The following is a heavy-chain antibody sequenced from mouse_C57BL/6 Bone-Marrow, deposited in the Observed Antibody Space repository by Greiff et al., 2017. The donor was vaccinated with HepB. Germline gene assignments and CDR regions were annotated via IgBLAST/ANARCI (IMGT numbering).Heavy chain of an antibody. J-gene: IGHJ2*01. V-gene: IGHV1-54*01. Sequence: QVQLKQSGAELVRPGTSVKVSCKASGYAFTNYLIEWVKQRPGQGLEWIGVINPGSGGTNYNEKFKGKATLTADKSSSPAYMQLSSLTSEDSAVYFCARRWLLLHFDYWGQGTTLTVSS. CDR2: INPGSGGT. CDR1: GYAFTNYL. D-gene: IGHD2-3*01. CDR3: ARRWLLLHFDY.